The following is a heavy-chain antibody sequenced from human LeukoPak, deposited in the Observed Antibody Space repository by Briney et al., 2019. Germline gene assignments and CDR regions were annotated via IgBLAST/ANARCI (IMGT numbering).Heavy chain of an antibody. J-gene: IGHJ4*02. V-gene: IGHV4-59*08. D-gene: IGHD1-26*01. Sequence: SETLSLICSVSGGSISGYYWSGIRQPPGKGLEWIGYIYYSGSTNYNPSLKSRVTISVDTSKNQFSLKLSSVTAADTAVYYCARREWAKYYFDYWGQGTLVTVSS. CDR1: GGSISGYY. CDR3: ARREWAKYYFDY. CDR2: IYYSGST.